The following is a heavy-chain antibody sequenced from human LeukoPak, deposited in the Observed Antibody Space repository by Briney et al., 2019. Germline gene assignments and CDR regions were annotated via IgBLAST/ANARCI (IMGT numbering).Heavy chain of an antibody. V-gene: IGHV4-34*01. J-gene: IGHJ6*04. CDR2: INHSGST. Sequence: PSETLSLTCTVSGGSISSYYWSWIRQPPGKGLEWIGEINHSGSTNYNPSLKSRVTISVDTSKNQFSLKLSSVTAADTAVYYCARDHRGYSYGYSNVYYYYYYGMDVWGKGTTVTVSS. CDR3: ARDHRGYSYGYSNVYYYYYYGMDV. D-gene: IGHD5-18*01. CDR1: GGSISSYY.